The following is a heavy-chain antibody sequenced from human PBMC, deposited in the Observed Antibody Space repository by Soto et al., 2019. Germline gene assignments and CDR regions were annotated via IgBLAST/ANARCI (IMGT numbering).Heavy chain of an antibody. J-gene: IGHJ3*01. CDR2: INPTSDYT. CDR3: ARGGPVISAFDL. D-gene: IGHD3-16*02. Sequence: ASLNVSCKASGYTLSSYYLQWVRQAPGQGLEWMGMINPTSDYTTYAQKFQGRVTLTRDTSTSTVYMELSSLRSEDTAVYYCARGGPVISAFDLWGGGTIFTV. V-gene: IGHV1-46*01. CDR1: GYTLSSYY.